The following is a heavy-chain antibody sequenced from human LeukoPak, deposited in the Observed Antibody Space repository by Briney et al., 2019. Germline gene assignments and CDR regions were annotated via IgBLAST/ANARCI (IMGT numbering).Heavy chain of an antibody. Sequence: GGSLRLSCAASGFTFSSYGMHWVRQAPGKGLEWVAVIWYDGSNKYYADSVKGRFTISRDNSKNTLYLQMNSLRAEDTAVYYCAREEVVRAAMGEYYYYYGMDVWGKGTTVTVSS. CDR1: GFTFSSYG. CDR3: AREEVVRAAMGEYYYYYGMDV. CDR2: IWYDGSNK. D-gene: IGHD2-2*01. V-gene: IGHV3-33*01. J-gene: IGHJ6*04.